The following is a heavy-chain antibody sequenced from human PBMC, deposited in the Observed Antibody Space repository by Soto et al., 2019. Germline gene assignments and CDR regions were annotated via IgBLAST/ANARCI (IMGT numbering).Heavy chain of an antibody. J-gene: IGHJ4*02. CDR3: ATGGANGSSSYFDY. CDR2: IYYSGST. D-gene: IGHD6-6*01. CDR1: GGSISSGGYY. Sequence: SETLSLTCTVSGGSISSGGYYWNWIRQHPGKGLEWIGYIYYSGSTYYNPSLKSRVTISVDTSKNQFSLKLRSVTAADTVVYYWATGGANGSSSYFDYWGQGPLIAVSS. V-gene: IGHV4-31*03.